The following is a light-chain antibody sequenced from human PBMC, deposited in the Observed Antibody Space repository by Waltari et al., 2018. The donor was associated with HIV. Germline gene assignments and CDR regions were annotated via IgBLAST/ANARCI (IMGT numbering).Light chain of an antibody. V-gene: IGLV1-51*02. Sequence: QSVLTQPPSVSAAPGQKVSISCSGGISNVGNNYVFWYHQLPGTAPKLLRYEMTKRPSGIPDRFSVSKSRTSATLDITGLQTGDEADYYCGTWDSSLSTYVFGSGTKVTAL. CDR3: GTWDSSLSTYV. CDR1: ISNVGNNY. J-gene: IGLJ1*01. CDR2: EMT.